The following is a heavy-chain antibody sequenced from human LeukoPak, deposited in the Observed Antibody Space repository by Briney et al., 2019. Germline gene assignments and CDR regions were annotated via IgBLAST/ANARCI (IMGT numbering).Heavy chain of an antibody. CDR1: GGSISSYY. CDR2: IYYSGST. CDR3: ARIRNRYSPSSYFDY. V-gene: IGHV4-59*01. D-gene: IGHD5-18*01. Sequence: SETLSLTCTVAGGSISSYYWSWIRQPPGKGLEWIGYIYYSGSTNYNPSLKSRVTISVDTSKNQFSLKLSSVTAADTAVYYCARIRNRYSPSSYFDYWGQGTLVTVSS. J-gene: IGHJ4*02.